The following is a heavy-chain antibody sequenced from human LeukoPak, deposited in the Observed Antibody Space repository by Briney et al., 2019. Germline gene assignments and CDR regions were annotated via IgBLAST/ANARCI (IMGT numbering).Heavy chain of an antibody. V-gene: IGHV4-31*03. CDR2: IYYSGST. J-gene: IGHJ4*02. Sequence: SQTLSLTCTVSGGSISSGGYYWSWLRQHPGKGLEGIGYIYYSGSTYYNPSPKSRVTITVDTSKKQFSLKLSSVTAADTAVYYCARIDYGGKPFDYWGQGTLVTVSS. D-gene: IGHD4-23*01. CDR1: GGSISSGGYY. CDR3: ARIDYGGKPFDY.